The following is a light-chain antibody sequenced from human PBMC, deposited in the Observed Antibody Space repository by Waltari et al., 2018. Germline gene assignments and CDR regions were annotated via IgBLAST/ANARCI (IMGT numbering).Light chain of an antibody. CDR1: QGIRSY. CDR2: GAS. CDR3: QQVITYPLT. J-gene: IGKJ4*01. Sequence: DIQLTQSPSFLSESVGDRVTITCRASQGIRSYLAWYQQKPGKAPKLLIYGASYLQNGVPSRFTACGFGTEFTLTIRSLQPQDVATYYCQQVITYPLTFGGGTKVEIK. V-gene: IGKV1-9*01.